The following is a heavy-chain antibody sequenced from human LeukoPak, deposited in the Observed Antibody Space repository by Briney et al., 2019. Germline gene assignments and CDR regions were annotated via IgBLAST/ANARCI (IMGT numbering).Heavy chain of an antibody. CDR1: GFTLSKYG. J-gene: IGHJ4*02. D-gene: IGHD3-10*01. CDR3: AKDKSMVRELDY. CDR2: IQYDGNNK. V-gene: IGHV3-30*02. Sequence: PGGSLRLSCAASGFTLSKYGMHWVRQAPGKGLEWLTFIQYDGNNKYYSDSVKGRFTISRDNSKNTLFLQMNSLRAEDTAVYYCAKDKSMVRELDYWGQGTLVTVSS.